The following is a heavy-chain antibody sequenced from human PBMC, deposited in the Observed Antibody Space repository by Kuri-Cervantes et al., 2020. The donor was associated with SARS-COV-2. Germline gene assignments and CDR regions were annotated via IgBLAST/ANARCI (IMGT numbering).Heavy chain of an antibody. Sequence: SAQVSSNASAHTSTRYYMHWVRPAPGQGLQWMGGIIPVFGTTNNAQRLQGRVTISADEARSTVYMELSSLTFEDTAIYYCAQTIPARRRSPGDFYLYYMDVWGKGTSVTVSS. V-gene: IGHV1-69*13. CDR3: AQTIPARRRSPGDFYLYYMDV. CDR1: AHTSTRYY. CDR2: IIPVFGTT. D-gene: IGHD6-6*01. J-gene: IGHJ6*03.